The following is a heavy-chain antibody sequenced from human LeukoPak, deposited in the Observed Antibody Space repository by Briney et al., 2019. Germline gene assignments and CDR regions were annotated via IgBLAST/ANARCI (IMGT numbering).Heavy chain of an antibody. V-gene: IGHV4-39*01. Sequence: SGTLSLTCTVSGGSISSSSYYWDWIRQPPGKGLEWIGTIYYSGTTYYNPSLKSRVTISVDTSRNQFSLKLSSVTATDTAVYYCARMIGDDAFDIWGQGTMVTVSS. CDR1: GGSISSSSYY. CDR2: IYYSGTT. J-gene: IGHJ3*02. CDR3: ARMIGDDAFDI. D-gene: IGHD3-22*01.